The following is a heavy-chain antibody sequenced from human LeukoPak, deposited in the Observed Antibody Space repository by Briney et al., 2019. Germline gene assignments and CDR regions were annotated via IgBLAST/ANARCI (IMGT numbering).Heavy chain of an antibody. V-gene: IGHV4-31*03. Sequence: PSATLSLTCTVSGGSISSGDYYWNWIRQHPGKGLEWIGSIYYSGSTPYNPSLKSRLTISVDTSKNQISLKLSSVTAADTALYYCAREQRTLEGYCSSTSCYAGNWFDPWGQGTLVTVSS. CDR2: IYYSGST. D-gene: IGHD2-2*01. J-gene: IGHJ5*02. CDR3: AREQRTLEGYCSSTSCYAGNWFDP. CDR1: GGSISSGDYY.